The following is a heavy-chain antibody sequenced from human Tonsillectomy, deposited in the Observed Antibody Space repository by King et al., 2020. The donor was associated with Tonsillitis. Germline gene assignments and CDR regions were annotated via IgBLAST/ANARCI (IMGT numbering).Heavy chain of an antibody. V-gene: IGHV3-30*04. J-gene: IGHJ2*01. Sequence: VQLVESGGGVVQPERSLRLSCAASGFTFSTYAMHWVRQAPGKGLEWVAVISLDGRTKYYADSVKGRFTISRDNSKNTLFLQMSSLRAGDTAVYHCARGWYGDYTRGDWYFDLWGRGTLVTVSS. CDR2: ISLDGRTK. CDR3: ARGWYGDYTRGDWYFDL. D-gene: IGHD4-17*01. CDR1: GFTFSTYA.